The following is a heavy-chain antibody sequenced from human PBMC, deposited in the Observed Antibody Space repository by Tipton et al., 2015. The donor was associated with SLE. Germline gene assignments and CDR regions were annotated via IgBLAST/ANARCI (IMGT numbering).Heavy chain of an antibody. D-gene: IGHD3-3*02. CDR1: GGSIRSSRHF. CDR3: ARGPPFMEWERNWFDP. CDR2: LYYSGNT. V-gene: IGHV4-39*07. Sequence: TLSLTCTVSGGSIRSSRHFWGWIRQPPGKGLEWIGVLYYSGNTYYNPSLKSPVTLSIDTSKNQFSLKMRSVTAADTAVYFCARGPPFMEWERNWFDPWGQGTLVTVSS. J-gene: IGHJ5*02.